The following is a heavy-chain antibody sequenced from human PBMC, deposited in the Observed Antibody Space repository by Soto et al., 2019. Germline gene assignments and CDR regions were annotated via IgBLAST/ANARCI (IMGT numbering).Heavy chain of an antibody. CDR3: ARVAKAYSGYEIDY. J-gene: IGHJ4*02. CDR2: IIPIFGTA. D-gene: IGHD5-12*01. V-gene: IGHV1-69*13. CDR1: GGTFSSYA. Sequence: SVKVSCKASGGTFSSYAISWVRQAPGQGLEWMGGIIPIFGTANYAQKFQGRVTITADESTSTAYMELSSLRSGDTAVYYCARVAKAYSGYEIDYWGQGTLVTVSS.